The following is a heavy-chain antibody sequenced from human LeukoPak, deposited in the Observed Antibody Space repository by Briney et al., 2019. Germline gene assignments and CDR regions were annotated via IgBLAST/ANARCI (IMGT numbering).Heavy chain of an antibody. J-gene: IGHJ4*02. CDR1: GYTFTSYA. CDR3: AREVVAGTYLKVRGED. D-gene: IGHD6-19*01. Sequence: ASVKVSCKASGYTFTSYAMNWVRQAPGQGLEWMGWINTNTGNPTYAQGSTGRFVFSLDTSVSTAYLQISSLKAEDTAVYYCAREVVAGTYLKVRGEDWGQGTLVTVSS. V-gene: IGHV7-4-1*02. CDR2: INTNTGNP.